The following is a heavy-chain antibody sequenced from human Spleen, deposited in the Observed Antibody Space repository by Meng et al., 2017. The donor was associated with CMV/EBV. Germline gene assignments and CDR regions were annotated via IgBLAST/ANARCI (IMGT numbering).Heavy chain of an antibody. CDR1: GYTFTTYN. CDR2: INPNSGGT. V-gene: IGHV1-2*02. D-gene: IGHD3-22*01. CDR3: ARDTSYYDSSGHLSYYYGMDV. Sequence: ASVKVSCKSFGYTFTTYNMRWVRQAPGQGLEWMGWINPNSGGTNYAQKFQGRVTMTRDTSISTAYMELSRLRSDDTAVYYCARDTSYYDSSGHLSYYYGMDVWGQGTTVTVSS. J-gene: IGHJ6*02.